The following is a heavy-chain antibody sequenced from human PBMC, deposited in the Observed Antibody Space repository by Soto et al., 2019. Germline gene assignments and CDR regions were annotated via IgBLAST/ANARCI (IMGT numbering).Heavy chain of an antibody. J-gene: IGHJ4*02. CDR1: GFTFSTSG. V-gene: IGHV3-23*01. CDR3: AQDPATMAVAGTFDY. CDR2: ISGSGGST. D-gene: IGHD6-19*01. Sequence: EVQLLESGGGLVQPGGTLRLSWAASGFTFSTSGMSWVRQAPGKGLEWVSIISGSGGSTYYADTVKGRFTISRDNPKNTVYLQMNSLRAEDTAVYYCAQDPATMAVAGTFDYWGEGTLVIVSS.